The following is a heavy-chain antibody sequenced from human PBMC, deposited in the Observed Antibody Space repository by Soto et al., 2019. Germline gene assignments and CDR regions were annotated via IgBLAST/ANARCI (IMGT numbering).Heavy chain of an antibody. CDR3: VIATYFSERSGYTRGFDY. CDR2: YRDKAQWYST. Sequence: EVQLVESGGGLVQPGGSRRLSCAGSGFTLSDYYIDWVRQAPGKGLEWVGRYRDKAQWYSTAYAASVKGRFPTSRDESNNAVYLPMNSLKTEDTAVYDCVIATYFSERSGYTRGFDYWGQGTLVTVSS. V-gene: IGHV3-72*01. J-gene: IGHJ4*02. CDR1: GFTLSDYY. D-gene: IGHD3-22*01.